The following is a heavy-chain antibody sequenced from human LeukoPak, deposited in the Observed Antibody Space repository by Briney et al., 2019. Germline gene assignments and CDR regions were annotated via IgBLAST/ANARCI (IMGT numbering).Heavy chain of an antibody. CDR3: ARGVPIAAAVSYYFDY. CDR1: GFTFSSYG. CDR2: IWYDGSNK. D-gene: IGHD6-13*01. J-gene: IGHJ4*02. V-gene: IGHV3-33*01. Sequence: GRSLRLSCAASGFTFSSYGMHWVRQAPGKGLEWVAVIWYDGSNKYYAESVKGRFTISRDNSKNTLYLQMNSLRAEDTAVYYCARGVPIAAAVSYYFDYWGQGTLVTVSS.